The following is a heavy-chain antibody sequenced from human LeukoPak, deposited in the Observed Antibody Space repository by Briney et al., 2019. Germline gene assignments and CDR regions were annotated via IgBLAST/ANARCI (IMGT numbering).Heavy chain of an antibody. CDR2: IHHTGNT. V-gene: IGHV4-59*01. J-gene: IGHJ5*02. CDR3: AAWTNINWFDP. Sequence: PSETLSLTCTVSGASITRYYWSWIRRPPGKGLEWIGYIHHTGNTDSNPSLKSRLTLSVDTSKNQFSLRLTSVTAADTAVYHCAAWTNINWFDPWGQGTLVTVSS. CDR1: GASITRYY. D-gene: IGHD3/OR15-3a*01.